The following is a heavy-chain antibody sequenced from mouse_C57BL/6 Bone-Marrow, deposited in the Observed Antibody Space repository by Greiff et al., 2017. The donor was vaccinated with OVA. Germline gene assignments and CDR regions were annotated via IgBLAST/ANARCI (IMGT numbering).Heavy chain of an antibody. D-gene: IGHD1-1*01. CDR3: TRLGFITTVVATYYYAMDD. Sequence: LQQPGSELVRPGASVKLSCKASGYTFTSYWMHWVKQRPGQGLEWIGNIYPGSGSTNYDEKFKSKATLTVDTSSSTAYMQLSSLTSEDSAVYYCTRLGFITTVVATYYYAMDDWGQGTSVTVSS. CDR2: IYPGSGST. J-gene: IGHJ4*01. CDR1: GYTFTSYW. V-gene: IGHV1S22*01.